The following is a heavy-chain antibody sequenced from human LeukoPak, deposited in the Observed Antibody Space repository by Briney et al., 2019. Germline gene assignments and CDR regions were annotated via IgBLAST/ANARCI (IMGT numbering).Heavy chain of an antibody. CDR1: GFTFSSYA. V-gene: IGHV3-23*01. J-gene: IGHJ4*02. Sequence: GGSLRLSCAASGFTFSSYAMSWVRQAPGKGLEWVSAISGSGGSTYYADSVKGRFTISRDNSKNTLYMQMNSLRAEDTAVYYCAKDLGYNWNYFDYWGQGTLVTVSS. D-gene: IGHD1-20*01. CDR3: AKDLGYNWNYFDY. CDR2: ISGSGGST.